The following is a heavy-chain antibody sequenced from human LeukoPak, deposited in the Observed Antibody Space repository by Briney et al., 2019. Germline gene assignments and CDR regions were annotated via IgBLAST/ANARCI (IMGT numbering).Heavy chain of an antibody. CDR1: GFTFGDYA. V-gene: IGHV3-49*03. CDR3: TRQYCSSTSCYINWFDP. D-gene: IGHD2-2*02. Sequence: GGSLRLSCTASGFTFGDYAMSWFRQAPGKGLEWVGFIRSKAYGGTREYAASVKGRFTISRDDSKSIAYLQMNSLKAEDTAVYYCTRQYCSSTSCYINWFDPWGQGTLVTVSS. CDR2: IRSKAYGGTR. J-gene: IGHJ5*02.